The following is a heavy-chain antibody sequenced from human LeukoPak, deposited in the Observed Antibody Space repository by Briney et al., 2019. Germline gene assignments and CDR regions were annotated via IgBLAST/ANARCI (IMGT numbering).Heavy chain of an antibody. CDR1: GYSFSTYW. CDR2: IYPSDSDT. J-gene: IGHJ4*02. V-gene: IGHV5-51*01. D-gene: IGHD6-13*01. Sequence: GESLKISCKGSGYSFSTYWIGWVRQMPGKGLEWMGIIYPSDSDTRYSPSFQGQVTISADKSINTAERSISTAYLQWSSLKASDTAMYYCARRIAGGGVDYWGQGTLVTVSS. CDR3: ARRIAGGGVDY.